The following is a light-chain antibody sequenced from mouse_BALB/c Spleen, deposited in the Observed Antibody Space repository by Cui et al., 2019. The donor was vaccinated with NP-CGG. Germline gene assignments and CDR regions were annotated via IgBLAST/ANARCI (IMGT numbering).Light chain of an antibody. CDR2: GTN. Sequence: QAVVTQESALTTSPGETVTLTCRSMTGAVKASNYANWVQVKPVQLFTVLIGGTNDRAPGVPARFSGSLIGNKAALTITGAQTKDEAIYFCALWYSNHWVFGGGTKLTVL. CDR1: TGAVKASNY. J-gene: IGLJ1*01. CDR3: ALWYSNHWV. V-gene: IGLV1*01.